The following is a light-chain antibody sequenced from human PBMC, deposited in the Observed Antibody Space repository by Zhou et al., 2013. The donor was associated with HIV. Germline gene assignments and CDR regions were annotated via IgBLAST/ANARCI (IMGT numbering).Light chain of an antibody. CDR2: AAS. V-gene: IGKV1-39*01. Sequence: DIQMTQSPSSLSASVGDRVTITCRASQSISSYLNWYQQKPGKAPKLLIYAASSLQSGVPSKFSGSGSGTEFTFTITNLQPEDFATYYCQQYDGYPITFGQGTRLEIE. CDR1: QSISSY. J-gene: IGKJ5*01. CDR3: QQYDGYPIT.